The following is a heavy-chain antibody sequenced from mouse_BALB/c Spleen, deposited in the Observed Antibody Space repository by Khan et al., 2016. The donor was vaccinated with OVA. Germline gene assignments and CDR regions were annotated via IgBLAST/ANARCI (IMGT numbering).Heavy chain of an antibody. D-gene: IGHD2-3*01. CDR2: INSNGGIT. V-gene: IGHV5-6-3*01. CDR3: TRGRYDGYYYYYGMDY. J-gene: IGHJ4*01. Sequence: EVELVESGGGLVQPGGSLKLSCAASGFTFSSYGMSWVRQTPDKRLELVATINSNGGITYYPDRVKGRFTISRDNAKNTLYLQMTSLKSEDTAMYYCTRGRYDGYYYYYGMDYWGQGTSATVSA. CDR1: GFTFSSYG.